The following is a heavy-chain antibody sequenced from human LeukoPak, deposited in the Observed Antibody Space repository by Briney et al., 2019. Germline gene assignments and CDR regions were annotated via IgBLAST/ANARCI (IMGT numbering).Heavy chain of an antibody. D-gene: IGHD2-2*01. CDR1: GFTFSSFA. J-gene: IGHJ5*02. Sequence: GGSLRLSCAASGFTFSSFAMHWVRQAPGKGLEWVAVISYDGSNKYYADSVKGRFTISRDNSKNTLYPQMNSLRAEDTAVYYCARVFRSVDAPPFDPWGQGTLVTVSS. V-gene: IGHV3-30*04. CDR2: ISYDGSNK. CDR3: ARVFRSVDAPPFDP.